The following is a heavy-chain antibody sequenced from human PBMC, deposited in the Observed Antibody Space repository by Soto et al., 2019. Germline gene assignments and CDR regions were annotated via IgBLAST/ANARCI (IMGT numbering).Heavy chain of an antibody. V-gene: IGHV4-34*01. Sequence: QVQLQQWGAGLLKPSETLSLTCAVYGGSVSGYYWCWIRQPPGKGLEWIGEINPSGSTNYNPSLKSRVTISVDTSKNQFSLKLRSVNAADTAVYYCARGSSSWYMSQKWYYFDYWGQGTLVTVAS. CDR1: GGSVSGYY. J-gene: IGHJ4*02. CDR3: ARGSSSWYMSQKWYYFDY. D-gene: IGHD6-13*01. CDR2: INPSGST.